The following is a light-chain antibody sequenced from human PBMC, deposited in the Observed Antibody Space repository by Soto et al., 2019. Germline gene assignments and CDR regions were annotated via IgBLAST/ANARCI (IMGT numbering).Light chain of an antibody. CDR1: QSIDTS. J-gene: IGKJ3*01. CDR2: AAS. V-gene: IGKV1-39*01. CDR3: QQSYISSCT. Sequence: DIQMTQSPSSLSASVGDRVTITCRASQSIDTSLNWYQQRPGKAPNLLIYAASTLQTGVPSRFSGGGSGTHFTLTISSLQPEDFATYYCQQSYISSCTFGPGTKVDIK.